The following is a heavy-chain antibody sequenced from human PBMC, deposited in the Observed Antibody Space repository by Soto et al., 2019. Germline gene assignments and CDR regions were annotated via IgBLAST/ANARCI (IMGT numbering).Heavy chain of an antibody. V-gene: IGHV3-30-3*01. J-gene: IGHJ5*02. D-gene: IGHD6-13*01. CDR1: GFTFGSYA. CDR2: ISYDGSNK. Sequence: QVQLVESGGGVVQPGRSLRLSCAASGFTFGSYAMHWVRQAPGKGLEWVAVISYDGSNKYYADSVKGRFTISRDNSKNTLYLQMNSLRAEDTAVYYCARDRWAAAGPTTNWFDPWGQGTLVTVSS. CDR3: ARDRWAAAGPTTNWFDP.